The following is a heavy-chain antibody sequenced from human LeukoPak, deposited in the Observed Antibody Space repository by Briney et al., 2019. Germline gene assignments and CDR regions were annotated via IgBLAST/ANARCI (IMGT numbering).Heavy chain of an antibody. Sequence: PGGSLRLSCAASGFTFSSYSMNWVRQAPGKGLEWVSFISSSSSYIHYADSVKGRFTISRDNAENSLYLQMNSLRAEDTAVYYCARVVDTPMVLYGAFDIWGQGTMVTVSS. CDR3: ARVVDTPMVLYGAFDI. V-gene: IGHV3-21*01. D-gene: IGHD5-18*01. J-gene: IGHJ3*02. CDR1: GFTFSSYS. CDR2: ISSSSSYI.